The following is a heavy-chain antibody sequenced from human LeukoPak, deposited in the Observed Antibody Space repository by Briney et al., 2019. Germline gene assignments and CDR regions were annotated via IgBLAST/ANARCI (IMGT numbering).Heavy chain of an antibody. D-gene: IGHD3-10*01. J-gene: IGHJ3*02. Sequence: GGSLRLSCAASGFTFSSYAMSWVRQAPGEGLEGVSSITTSGGSTYYADSVKGRFTISRDNAKNTLYLQMNSLRAEDTAVYYCAKDHYVSGRYDAFDIWGQGTMVTVSS. CDR3: AKDHYVSGRYDAFDI. CDR2: ITTSGGST. CDR1: GFTFSSYA. V-gene: IGHV3-23*01.